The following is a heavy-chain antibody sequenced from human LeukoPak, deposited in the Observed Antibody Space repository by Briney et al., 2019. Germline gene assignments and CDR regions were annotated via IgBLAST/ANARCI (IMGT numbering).Heavy chain of an antibody. Sequence: GGSLRLSCAAFGFTFGSFDMNWVRQAPGKGLEWVSSISNSGRTVYYADSVKGRFTISRDSAKNPLYLQMNSLSAEDTAVYYCVRADTSGWFKIVDYWGLGTLVTVSS. D-gene: IGHD6-19*01. CDR1: GFTFGSFD. CDR2: ISNSGRTV. V-gene: IGHV3-48*03. CDR3: VRADTSGWFKIVDY. J-gene: IGHJ4*02.